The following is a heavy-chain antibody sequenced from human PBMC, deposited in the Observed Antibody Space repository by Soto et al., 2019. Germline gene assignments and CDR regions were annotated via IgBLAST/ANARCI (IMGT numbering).Heavy chain of an antibody. CDR3: ARGERQQQRDY. J-gene: IGHJ4*02. V-gene: IGHV3-21*01. D-gene: IGHD6-13*01. Sequence: PGGSLRLSCAGSGFTFSSYSMNWVRQAPGKGLEWVSSISSNSNYIYNADSVKGRFTISRDNARNSLFLQMHSLRAEDTAVYYCARGERQQQRDYWGQGTLVTVSS. CDR2: ISSNSNYI. CDR1: GFTFSSYS.